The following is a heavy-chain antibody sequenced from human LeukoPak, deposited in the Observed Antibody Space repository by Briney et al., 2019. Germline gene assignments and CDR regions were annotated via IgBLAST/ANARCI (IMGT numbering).Heavy chain of an antibody. D-gene: IGHD3-16*01. CDR3: AGDGDTYALGP. Sequence: GGSLRLSCAASGFTFRDYYMTWIRQAPGKGLEWVSSISETGSTTYYADSVRGRFTISRDNVKNSLFLQMNSLRVDDTAVYYCAGDGDTYALGPWGQGALVTVSS. CDR1: GFTFRDYY. V-gene: IGHV3-11*04. CDR2: ISETGSTT. J-gene: IGHJ5*02.